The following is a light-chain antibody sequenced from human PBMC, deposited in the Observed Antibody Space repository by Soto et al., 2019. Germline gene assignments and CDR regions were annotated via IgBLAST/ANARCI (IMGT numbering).Light chain of an antibody. V-gene: IGKV3-20*01. CDR3: QHYASSPRS. Sequence: EIVLTQSPGTLSLSPGERATLSCRASQTVSSSNLAWYQQKPGQAPKVLIYGASSRATGIPDRFSGNGSGTDFTHPLSRLEPEDFALYYCQHYASSPRSFGQGTNLHIK. CDR2: GAS. J-gene: IGKJ1*01. CDR1: QTVSSSN.